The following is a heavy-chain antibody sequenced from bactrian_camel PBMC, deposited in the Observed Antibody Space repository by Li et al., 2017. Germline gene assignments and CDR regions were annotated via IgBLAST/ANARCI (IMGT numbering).Heavy chain of an antibody. V-gene: IGHV3S53*01. Sequence: VQLVESGGDSVQSGGSLRLSCVGSGYVSSMYCRAWFRQAPGKEREAVAYIDTDLSIHYADSVMGRFTISYDISKSTVYLQMNSLKPEDTAMYYCAKTYGFAPYVDLDYWGQGTQVTVS. D-gene: IGHD5*01. J-gene: IGHJ4*01. CDR2: IDTDLSI. CDR3: AKTYGFAPYVDLDY. CDR1: GYVSSMYC.